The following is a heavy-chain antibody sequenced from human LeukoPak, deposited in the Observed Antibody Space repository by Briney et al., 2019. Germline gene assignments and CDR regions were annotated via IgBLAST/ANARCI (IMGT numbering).Heavy chain of an antibody. Sequence: SETLSPTCAVYGGSFSGYYWSWIRQPPGKGLEWIGEINHSGSTNYNPSFKSRVTISVDTSKNQFSLKLSSVTAADTAVYYCARVVPAAMVYVSYFDYWGQGTLVTVSS. D-gene: IGHD2-2*01. CDR1: GGSFSGYY. CDR3: ARVVPAAMVYVSYFDY. J-gene: IGHJ4*02. V-gene: IGHV4-34*01. CDR2: INHSGST.